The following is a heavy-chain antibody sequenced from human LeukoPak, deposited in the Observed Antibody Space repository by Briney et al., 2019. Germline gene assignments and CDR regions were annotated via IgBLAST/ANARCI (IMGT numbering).Heavy chain of an antibody. CDR1: GDSISNYY. V-gene: IGHV4-59*01. Sequence: SETLSLTRTVSGDSISNYYWSWIRQPPGKGLQWIGYISYNGNTNYNPSLKSRVIISLDTSKNQFSLKLSSMTAADTAVFYCARVGRGDYVWGSYSFDYWGQGTLVTVSS. CDR2: ISYNGNT. J-gene: IGHJ4*02. CDR3: ARVGRGDYVWGSYSFDY. D-gene: IGHD3-16*01.